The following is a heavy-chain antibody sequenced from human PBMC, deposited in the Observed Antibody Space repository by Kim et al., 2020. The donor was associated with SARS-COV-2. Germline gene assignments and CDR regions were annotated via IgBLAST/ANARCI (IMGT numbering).Heavy chain of an antibody. Sequence: GGSLRLSCAASGFTFSSYAMHWVRQAPGKGLEWVAVISYDGSNKYYADSVKGRFTISRDNSKNTLYLQMNSLRAEDTAVYYCARDKVGFYGSGNRYYYYGMDVWGQGTTVTVSS. J-gene: IGHJ6*02. CDR3: ARDKVGFYGSGNRYYYYGMDV. CDR2: ISYDGSNK. V-gene: IGHV3-30*04. CDR1: GFTFSSYA. D-gene: IGHD3-10*01.